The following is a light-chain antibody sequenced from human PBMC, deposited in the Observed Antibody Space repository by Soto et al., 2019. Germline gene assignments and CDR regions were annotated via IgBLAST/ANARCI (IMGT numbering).Light chain of an antibody. CDR1: QSVDSK. CDR3: QQYYVWNT. J-gene: IGKJ4*01. CDR2: DAS. Sequence: EIGISQSPATLSVSPGERAIFSCRASQSVDSKLAWYQQKLGQAPRLLIYDASTRATGIPARFSGSGSGTEFTFTISSLQSEDFAIYYCQQYYVWNTFGGGTKV. V-gene: IGKV3D-15*01.